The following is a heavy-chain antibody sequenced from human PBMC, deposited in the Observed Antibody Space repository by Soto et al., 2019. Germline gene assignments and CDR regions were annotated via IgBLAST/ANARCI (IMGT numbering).Heavy chain of an antibody. Sequence: LEIRSLTCTVSGGSIKDFAYYWGWIRQPPGKGLEWIGSVYYSGSTNYNPSLKSRVTISVDTAKNQFSLKLSSVNAAATAVYYCARASGEDPAMVEAEFDYWGQGTLVTVSS. CDR3: ARASGEDPAMVEAEFDY. J-gene: IGHJ4*02. CDR1: GGSIKDFAYY. CDR2: VYYSGST. D-gene: IGHD5-18*01. V-gene: IGHV4-39*07.